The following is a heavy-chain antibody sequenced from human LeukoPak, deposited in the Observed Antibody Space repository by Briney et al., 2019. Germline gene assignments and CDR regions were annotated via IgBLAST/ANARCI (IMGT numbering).Heavy chain of an antibody. CDR3: ARLKCISTTCPSRYVMDV. D-gene: IGHD2-2*01. V-gene: IGHV4-59*01. CDR2: IYYSGST. Sequence: SETLSLTCSVSGGSISSYYWSWIRQPPGKGLEYVGYIYYSGSTNYNPSLKSRVTISVDTSKDQFSLNLTSVTAADTAVYYCARLKCISTTCPSRYVMDVWGQGTTVTVSS. J-gene: IGHJ6*02. CDR1: GGSISSYY.